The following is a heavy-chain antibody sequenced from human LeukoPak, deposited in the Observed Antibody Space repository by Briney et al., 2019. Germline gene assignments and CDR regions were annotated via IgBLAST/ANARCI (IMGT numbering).Heavy chain of an antibody. D-gene: IGHD6-13*01. CDR2: MYSRGET. CDR3: ARDAPQVPAAGVLAS. J-gene: IGHJ5*02. Sequence: TGGSLRLSYAASGFTVSDNYMSWVRQAPGKGLEWVSVMYSRGETYYANSVKGRFTFSRDISKNTLYLQMNGLRTEDTAMYYCARDAPQVPAAGVLASWGQGTLVIVSS. V-gene: IGHV3-53*01. CDR1: GFTVSDNY.